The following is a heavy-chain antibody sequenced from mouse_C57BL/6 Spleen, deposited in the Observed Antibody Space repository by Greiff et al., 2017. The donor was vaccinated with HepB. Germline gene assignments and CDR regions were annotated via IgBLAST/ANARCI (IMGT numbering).Heavy chain of an antibody. V-gene: IGHV1-66*01. CDR3: ARDYYGSHFDY. J-gene: IGHJ2*01. CDR2: IYPGSGNT. Sequence: VQLQQSGPELVKPGASVKISCKASGYSFTSYYIHWVKQRPGQGLEWIGWIYPGSGNTKYNEKFKGKATLTADTSYSTAYMQLSSLTSEDSAVYYGARDYYGSHFDYWGQGTTLTVSS. D-gene: IGHD1-1*01. CDR1: GYSFTSYY.